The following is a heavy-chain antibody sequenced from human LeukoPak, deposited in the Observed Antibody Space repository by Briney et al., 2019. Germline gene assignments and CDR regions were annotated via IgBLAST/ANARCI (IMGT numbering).Heavy chain of an antibody. CDR3: ARHDYLNTIFGVVTFDY. J-gene: IGHJ4*02. CDR1: GGSINSNNYY. V-gene: IGHV4-30-2*03. CDR2: IYHSGST. D-gene: IGHD3-3*01. Sequence: PSQTLSLTCTVSGGSINSNNYYWRWIRQPPGKGLEWIGYIYHSGSTYYNPSLKSRVTISVDTSKNQFSLKLSSVTAADTAVYYCARHDYLNTIFGVVTFDYWGQGTLVTVSS.